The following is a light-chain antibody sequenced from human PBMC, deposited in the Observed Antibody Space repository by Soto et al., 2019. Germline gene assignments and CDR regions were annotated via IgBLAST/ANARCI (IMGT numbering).Light chain of an antibody. V-gene: IGKV3-15*01. CDR3: QQYNNWPLT. CDR2: RAS. J-gene: IGKJ1*01. Sequence: IQMTQSPAALSVSPGERATLSCRASQTIYSNVAWYQQRPGQAPRLLIYRASARATGIPARFSGSGSGTEFTLIIRSLQSEDFAVYYCQQYNNWPLTFGQGTKV. CDR1: QTIYSN.